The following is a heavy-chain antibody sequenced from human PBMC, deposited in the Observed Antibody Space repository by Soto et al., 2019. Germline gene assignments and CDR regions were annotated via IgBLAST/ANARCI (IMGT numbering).Heavy chain of an antibody. CDR3: AKDHTVYSGYDYYYGMDV. V-gene: IGHV3-23*01. D-gene: IGHD1-26*01. CDR2: ISAGGYNT. J-gene: IGHJ6*02. Sequence: DVQLLESGGGLVQPGGSLRLSCADSGFTFSTYAINWVRQAPGKGLEWVSAISAGGYNTDYADSVKGRFTISSDNSKNTLYLQMNSLSAEDTAVYYCAKDHTVYSGYDYYYGMDVWGQGTTVTVSS. CDR1: GFTFSTYA.